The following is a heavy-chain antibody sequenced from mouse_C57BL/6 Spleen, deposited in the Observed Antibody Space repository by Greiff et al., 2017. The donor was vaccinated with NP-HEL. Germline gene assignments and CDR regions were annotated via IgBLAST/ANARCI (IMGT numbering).Heavy chain of an antibody. CDR2: IDPSDSYT. CDR3: ARLGAQASAWFAY. J-gene: IGHJ3*01. CDR1: GYTFTSYW. V-gene: IGHV1-50*01. D-gene: IGHD3-2*02. Sequence: QVQLQQPGAELVKPGASVKLSCKASGYTFTSYWMQWVKQRPGQGLEWIGEIDPSDSYTNYNQKFKGKATLTVDTSSSTAYMQLSSLTSEDSAVYYCARLGAQASAWFAYWGQGTLVTVSA.